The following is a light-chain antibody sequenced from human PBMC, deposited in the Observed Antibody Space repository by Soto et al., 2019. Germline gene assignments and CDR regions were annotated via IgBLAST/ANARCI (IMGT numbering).Light chain of an antibody. J-gene: IGKJ1*01. Sequence: DLRLTQSPSTLPGPDGDRVTIPCRASQTISSWLAWYQQKPGNAPKLLIYKASPLKSGVPSRFSGSGSGTEFTLAISSLQPDDFAAYYCQQYNSYSGTFGQGTKVDI. CDR3: QQYNSYSGT. CDR2: KAS. CDR1: QTISSW. V-gene: IGKV1-5*03.